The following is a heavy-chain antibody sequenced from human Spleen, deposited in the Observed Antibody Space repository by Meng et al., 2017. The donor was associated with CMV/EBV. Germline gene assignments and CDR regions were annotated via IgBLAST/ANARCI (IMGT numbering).Heavy chain of an antibody. Sequence: SETLSLTCTVSGGSISSYYWSWIRQPPGKGLGWIGYIYYSGSTNYNPSLKSRVTISVDTSKNQFSLKLNSVTAADTAVYYCARDDYSSVWGVFGYWGQGTLVTVSS. CDR2: IYYSGST. V-gene: IGHV4-59*01. CDR1: GGSISSYY. D-gene: IGHD6-19*01. J-gene: IGHJ4*02. CDR3: ARDDYSSVWGVFGY.